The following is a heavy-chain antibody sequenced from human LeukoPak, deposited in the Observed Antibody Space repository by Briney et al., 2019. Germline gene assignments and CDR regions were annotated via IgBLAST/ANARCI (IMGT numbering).Heavy chain of an antibody. V-gene: IGHV3-30*02. CDR3: AKAPPWSLPATEWEFPS. CDR2: IRYDGSNK. D-gene: IGHD1-26*01. Sequence: GGSLRLSCAASGFTFSSYGMHWVRQAPGKGLEWVAFIRYDGSNKYYADSVKGRFTISRDNSKNTLYLQMNSLRAEDTAVYYCAKAPPWSLPATEWEFPSWGQGTLVTVSS. CDR1: GFTFSSYG. J-gene: IGHJ4*02.